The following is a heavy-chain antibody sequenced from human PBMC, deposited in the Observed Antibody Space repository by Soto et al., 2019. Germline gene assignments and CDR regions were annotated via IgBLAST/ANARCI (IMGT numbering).Heavy chain of an antibody. V-gene: IGHV4-30-4*08. J-gene: IGHJ4*02. Sequence: SETLSLTCTVSGGSFSSGDYYWSWIRQPPGKGLEWIGYIYYNGATFYSPSLRSRASISIDTSKNQFSLKLSSVTAADTAVYYCVRTTVIKIIWGLYYWGLGTLVTVSS. CDR1: GGSFSSGDYY. D-gene: IGHD4-17*01. CDR3: VRTTVIKIIWGLYY. CDR2: IYYNGAT.